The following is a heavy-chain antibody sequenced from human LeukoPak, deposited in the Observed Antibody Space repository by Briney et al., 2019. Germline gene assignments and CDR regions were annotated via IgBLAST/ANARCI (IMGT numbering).Heavy chain of an antibody. D-gene: IGHD1-26*01. Sequence: SETLSLTCAVYGGSFSDYYWTWIRQPPGKGLEWIGTIYYTGSTYYNPSLKSRVTISVDTSKNQFSLKLSSVTAADTAVYYCARQFNSWIVGATGWFDPWGQGTLVTVSS. CDR2: IYYTGST. V-gene: IGHV4-34*01. J-gene: IGHJ5*02. CDR1: GGSFSDYY. CDR3: ARQFNSWIVGATGWFDP.